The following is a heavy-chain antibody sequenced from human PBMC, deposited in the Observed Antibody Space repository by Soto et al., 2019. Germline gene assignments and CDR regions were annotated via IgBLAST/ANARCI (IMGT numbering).Heavy chain of an antibody. J-gene: IGHJ6*02. D-gene: IGHD1-20*01. V-gene: IGHV1-18*04. Sequence: GASVKVSCKASGYTFTSYGISWVRQAPGQGLEWMGWISAYNGNTKYAQKLQGRVTMTTDTSTSTGYMELRSLRSDDTAVYYCARDHLITTAYYYYGMDVWGQGTTVTVSS. CDR3: ARDHLITTAYYYYGMDV. CDR2: ISAYNGNT. CDR1: GYTFTSYG.